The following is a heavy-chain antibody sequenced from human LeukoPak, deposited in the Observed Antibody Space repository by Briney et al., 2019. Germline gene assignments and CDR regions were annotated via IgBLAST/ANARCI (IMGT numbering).Heavy chain of an antibody. J-gene: IGHJ4*02. V-gene: IGHV5-10-1*01. Sequence: GASLKISCKGSGYSFTSYWISWVRQLPGKGLEWMGRIDPSDSYTNYSSSFQGHVTISADKSISTAYLQWSSLKASDTAMYYCARRTVMVRGGNWEDWGQGTLVTVSS. CDR3: ARRTVMVRGGNWED. CDR2: IDPSDSYT. D-gene: IGHD3-10*01. CDR1: GYSFTSYW.